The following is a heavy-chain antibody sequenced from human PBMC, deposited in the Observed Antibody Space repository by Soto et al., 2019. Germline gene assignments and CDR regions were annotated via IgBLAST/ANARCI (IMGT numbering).Heavy chain of an antibody. CDR1: GYTFTSYV. Sequence: ASVKVSCKASGYTFTSYVMHWVRQAPGQRLEWMGWINAGNGNTKYSQKYQGRVTITRDTSASTAYMELSSLRSEDTAVYYCARGSGYYYWDDYWGQGTLVTVSS. V-gene: IGHV1-3*01. CDR3: ARGSGYYYWDDY. J-gene: IGHJ4*02. D-gene: IGHD3-22*01. CDR2: INAGNGNT.